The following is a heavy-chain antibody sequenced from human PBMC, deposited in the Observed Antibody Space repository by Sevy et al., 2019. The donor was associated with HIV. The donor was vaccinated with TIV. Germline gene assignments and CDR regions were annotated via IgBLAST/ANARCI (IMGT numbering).Heavy chain of an antibody. CDR2: ISYDGSDK. V-gene: IGHV3-30-3*01. CDR1: GFTFTSHA. D-gene: IGHD6-19*01. J-gene: IGHJ4*02. CDR3: ARDQSVVAVSSTWFDY. Sequence: GGSLRLSCAVSGFTFTSHAVHWVRQTPGKGLEWLAAISYDGSDKDYADSVKGRFTISRDNSKNTLYFQLNSLRTEDTAVYFCARDQSVVAVSSTWFDYWGQGTLVTVSS.